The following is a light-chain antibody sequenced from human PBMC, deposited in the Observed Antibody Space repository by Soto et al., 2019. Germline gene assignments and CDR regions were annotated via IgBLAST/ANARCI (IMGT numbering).Light chain of an antibody. J-gene: IGKJ3*01. V-gene: IGKV1-5*01. CDR3: QQYNSYSPGFT. CDR2: DAS. CDR1: QSISSW. Sequence: DIQMTQSPSTLSASVGDRVTITCRASQSISSWLAWYQQKPGKAPKLLIYDASSLESGVPSRFSGSGSGTECTLTISSLQSDDFATYYCQQYNSYSPGFTFGPGTKVDIK.